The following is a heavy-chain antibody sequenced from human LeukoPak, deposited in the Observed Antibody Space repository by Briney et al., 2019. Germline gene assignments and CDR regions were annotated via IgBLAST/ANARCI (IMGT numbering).Heavy chain of an antibody. V-gene: IGHV3-21*01. J-gene: IGHJ4*02. D-gene: IGHD3-10*01. CDR2: ISSSSSYI. CDR1: GFTFSSYW. CDR3: ASGGLYYYGSGSPSAY. Sequence: PGGSLRLSCAASGFTFSSYWMSWVRQAPGKGLEWVSSISSSSSYIYYADSVKGRFTISRDNAKNSLYLQMNSLRAEDTAVYYCASGGLYYYGSGSPSAYWGQGTLVTVSS.